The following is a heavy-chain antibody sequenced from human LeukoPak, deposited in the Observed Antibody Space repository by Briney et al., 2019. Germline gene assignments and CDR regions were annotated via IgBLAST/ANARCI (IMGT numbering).Heavy chain of an antibody. CDR1: GFTFSDAW. D-gene: IGHD2-21*02. Sequence: GGSLRLSCGASGFTFSDAWMSWVRQAPGKGLEWVGRIKSWDAGGATAYAAPVKGRFTISRDDSKTTMYMVMNSLQTEDTAVYYCATTRRGDGIGYWGQGTLVTVSS. J-gene: IGHJ4*02. V-gene: IGHV3-15*01. CDR2: IKSWDAGGAT. CDR3: ATTRRGDGIGY.